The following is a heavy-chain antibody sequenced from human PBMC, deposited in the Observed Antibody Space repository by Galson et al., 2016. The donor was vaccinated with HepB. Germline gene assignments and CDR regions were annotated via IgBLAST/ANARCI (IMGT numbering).Heavy chain of an antibody. CDR2: ISHDGSNK. CDR3: ARDKGWEIPETFDY. D-gene: IGHD1-26*01. Sequence: SLRLSCAASGFTFSSYVMHWVRQAPGKGLEWVAVISHDGSNKYYADSVKGRFTISRDNPKNTPFLQMNSLRAEDTAVYYCARDKGWEIPETFDYWGQGALVTVSS. J-gene: IGHJ4*02. CDR1: GFTFSSYV. V-gene: IGHV3-30*04.